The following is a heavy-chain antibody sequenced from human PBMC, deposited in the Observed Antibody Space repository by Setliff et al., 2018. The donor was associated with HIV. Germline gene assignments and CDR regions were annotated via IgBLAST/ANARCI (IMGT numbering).Heavy chain of an antibody. Sequence: PGGSLRLSCAASGFTFATYAMSWVRQAPGKGLEWVSAISGSGGSTYYADSVKGRFTISRDNPKRTLYLQIDSLRAEDTAVYYCAKDSEFFPVPDRSGYMDYWGQGTPVTVSS. J-gene: IGHJ4*02. CDR1: GFTFATYA. CDR2: ISGSGGST. CDR3: AKDSEFFPVPDRSGYMDY. V-gene: IGHV3-23*01. D-gene: IGHD5-12*01.